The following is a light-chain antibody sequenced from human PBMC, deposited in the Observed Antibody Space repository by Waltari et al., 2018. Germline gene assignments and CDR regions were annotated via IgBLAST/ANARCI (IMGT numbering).Light chain of an antibody. Sequence: DIQMTQSPSTLSASVGVRFPITCRSSQSISNWLAWYQQKPGKAPKLLIYKASTLESVFPSRFSGSGSGTEFTLTISSLQPDDFATYYCQQYNSYSLLTFGGGTKVEIK. CDR3: QQYNSYSLLT. CDR1: QSISNW. CDR2: KAS. J-gene: IGKJ4*01. V-gene: IGKV1-5*03.